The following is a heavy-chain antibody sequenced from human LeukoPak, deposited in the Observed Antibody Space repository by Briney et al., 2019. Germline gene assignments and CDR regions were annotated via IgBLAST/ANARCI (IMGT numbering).Heavy chain of an antibody. Sequence: PSETLSLTCTVSGGSISGNYWSWIRQPPGKGLEWIGYIYYSGSTNYNPSLKSRVTISVDTSKNQFSLKLSSVTAADTAVYYSARHRDAFDIWGQGTMVTVSS. CDR3: ARHRDAFDI. J-gene: IGHJ3*02. CDR1: GGSISGNY. V-gene: IGHV4-59*08. CDR2: IYYSGST.